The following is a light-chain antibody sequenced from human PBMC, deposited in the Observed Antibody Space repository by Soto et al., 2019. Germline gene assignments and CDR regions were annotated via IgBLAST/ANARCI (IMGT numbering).Light chain of an antibody. V-gene: IGLV2-11*01. CDR2: EVS. Sequence: QSVLTQPPSVSGSPGQSVTISCTGTSSDVGGYNFVSWYQQHPGTAPKLMIYEVSKRPSGVPDRFSGSKSGNTASLTISGRRAEDEADNYCCSYAGSYTWVFGGGTKLTGL. CDR3: CSYAGSYTWV. CDR1: SSDVGGYNF. J-gene: IGLJ3*02.